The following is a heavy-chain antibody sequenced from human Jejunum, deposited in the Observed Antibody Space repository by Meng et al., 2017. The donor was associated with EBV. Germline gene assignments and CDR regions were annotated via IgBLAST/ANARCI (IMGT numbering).Heavy chain of an antibody. Sequence: ESGGGVVQPGGSLRLSCAASGFTFSNFLMHWVRQVPGKGLVWVSRINSDGSSISYADSVKGRFTISRDNAKNTLYLQMNSLRAEDTAVYYCAKHYDSGTYCLDYWGQGTLVTVSS. CDR1: GFTFSNFL. CDR3: AKHYDSGTYCLDY. CDR2: INSDGSSI. D-gene: IGHD3-10*01. J-gene: IGHJ4*02. V-gene: IGHV3-74*01.